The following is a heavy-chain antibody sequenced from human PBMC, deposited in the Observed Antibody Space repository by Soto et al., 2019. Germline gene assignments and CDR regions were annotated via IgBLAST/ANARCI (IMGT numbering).Heavy chain of an antibody. CDR1: GFTFSSYS. CDR3: ARDSHRYCGGDCHDAFDI. V-gene: IGHV3-48*02. Sequence: EVQLVESGGGLVQPGGSLRLSCAASGFTFSSYSMNWVRQAPGKGLEWVSYISSSSSTIYYAGFVKGRFTISRDNAKNSLYLQMNSLRDEDTAVYYCARDSHRYCGGDCHDAFDIWGQGTMVTVSS. J-gene: IGHJ3*02. D-gene: IGHD2-21*02. CDR2: ISSSSSTI.